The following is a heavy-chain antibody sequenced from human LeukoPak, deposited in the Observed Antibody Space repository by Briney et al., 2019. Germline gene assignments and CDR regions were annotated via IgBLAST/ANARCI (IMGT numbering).Heavy chain of an antibody. CDR2: TYYRSKWYN. CDR1: GDSISSNSAA. Sequence: SQTLSLTCDISGDSISSNSAAWNWIRQSPSRGLEWLGRTYYRSKWYNDYAVSVKSRITINPGTSKNQFSLQLNSVTPEDTAVYYCARERDRIAAAGTFDYWGQGTLVTVSS. J-gene: IGHJ4*02. V-gene: IGHV6-1*01. CDR3: ARERDRIAAAGTFDY. D-gene: IGHD6-13*01.